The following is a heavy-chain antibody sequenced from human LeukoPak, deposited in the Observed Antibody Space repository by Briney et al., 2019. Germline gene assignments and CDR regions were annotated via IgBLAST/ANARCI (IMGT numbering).Heavy chain of an antibody. CDR2: LYNSAST. CDR1: GGSISSSTYY. V-gene: IGHV4-39*01. CDR3: AMNKTITAAGTYY. D-gene: IGHD6-13*01. J-gene: IGHJ4*02. Sequence: SETLSPTCTVSGGSISSSTYYWGWIRQPPGKGLEWIGSLYNSASTHYNPSLKSRVTMAVDTSKNQFSLKLRSVTAADTAIYYCAMNKTITAAGTYYWGQGTLVTVSS.